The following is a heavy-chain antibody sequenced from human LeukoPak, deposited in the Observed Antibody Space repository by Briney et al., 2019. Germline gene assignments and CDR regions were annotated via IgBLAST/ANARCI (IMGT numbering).Heavy chain of an antibody. V-gene: IGHV3-23*01. D-gene: IGHD3-22*01. Sequence: GGSLRLSCAASGFTFNSYAMSWVRQAPGKGLEWVSAISGSGGSTYYADSVKGRFTISRDNSKNTLYLQMNSLRAEDTAVYYCAGGDYDSSGYYFPFDYWGQGTLVTVSS. CDR1: GFTFNSYA. CDR3: AGGDYDSSGYYFPFDY. CDR2: ISGSGGST. J-gene: IGHJ4*02.